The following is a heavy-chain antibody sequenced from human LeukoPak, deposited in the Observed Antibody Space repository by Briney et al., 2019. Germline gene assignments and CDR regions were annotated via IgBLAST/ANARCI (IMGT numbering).Heavy chain of an antibody. V-gene: IGHV4-59*01. CDR3: ARGMTTNYYYYYGMDV. Sequence: SETLSLTCTVSGGSISSYYWSWIRQPPGKGLEWIGYIYYSGSTNYNPSLKSRVTISVDTSKNQFSLKLSSVTAADTAVYYRARGMTTNYYYYYGMDVWGQGTTVTVSS. CDR1: GGSISSYY. CDR2: IYYSGST. J-gene: IGHJ6*02. D-gene: IGHD4-11*01.